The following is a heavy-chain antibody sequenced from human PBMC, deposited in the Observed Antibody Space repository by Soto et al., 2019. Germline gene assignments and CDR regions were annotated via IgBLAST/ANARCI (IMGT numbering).Heavy chain of an antibody. D-gene: IGHD4-17*01. V-gene: IGHV3-23*01. CDR1: GFTYSDYA. J-gene: IGHJ5*02. CDR3: AKDPRGFANNYGGPNWFQP. CDR2: ISGGGDTT. Sequence: PGGSLRLSCVASGFTYSDYAMSWVRQASGKGLEWVSGISGGGDTTYYANSVKGRFTISRVNSKNTMYLQMNSLRAEDTAIYYSAKDPRGFANNYGGPNWFQPWGQGTLVTVSS.